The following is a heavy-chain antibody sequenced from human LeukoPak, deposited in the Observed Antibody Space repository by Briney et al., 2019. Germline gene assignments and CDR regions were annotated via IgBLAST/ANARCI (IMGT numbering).Heavy chain of an antibody. D-gene: IGHD3-16*02. CDR1: GVSISSYY. CDR2: IYYSGST. J-gene: IGHJ3*02. CDR3: ARTLYAFDI. V-gene: IGHV4-59*01. Sequence: TTSETLSLTCTVSGVSISSYYWSWIRQPPGRGLEWIGYIYYSGSTNYNPSLKSRVTISVDTSKNQFSLKLSSVTAADTAVYYCARTLYAFDIWGKGTMVTVSS.